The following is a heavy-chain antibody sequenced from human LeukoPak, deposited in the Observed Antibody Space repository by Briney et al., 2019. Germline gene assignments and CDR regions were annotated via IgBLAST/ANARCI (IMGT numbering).Heavy chain of an antibody. J-gene: IGHJ6*04. D-gene: IGHD3-10*02. CDR1: GFTFSSYA. V-gene: IGHV3-48*03. Sequence: PGGSLRLSCAASGFTFSSYALSWVRQAPGKGLEWVSYISSSGSTIYYADSVKGRFTISRDNAKNSLYLQMNSLRAEDTAVYYCAELGITMIGGVWGKGTTVTISS. CDR3: AELGITMIGGV. CDR2: ISSSGSTI.